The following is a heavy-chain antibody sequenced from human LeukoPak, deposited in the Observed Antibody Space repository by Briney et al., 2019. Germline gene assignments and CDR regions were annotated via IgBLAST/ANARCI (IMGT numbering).Heavy chain of an antibody. CDR1: GGSISSYY. Sequence: PSETLSLTCTVSGGSISSYYWSWIRQPAGEGLEWIGRIYTSGSTNYNPSLKSRVTMSVDTSKNQFSLKLSSVTAADTAVYYCARTYYYDSSGYGYFQHWGQGTLVTVSS. CDR2: IYTSGST. V-gene: IGHV4-4*07. D-gene: IGHD3-22*01. J-gene: IGHJ1*01. CDR3: ARTYYYDSSGYGYFQH.